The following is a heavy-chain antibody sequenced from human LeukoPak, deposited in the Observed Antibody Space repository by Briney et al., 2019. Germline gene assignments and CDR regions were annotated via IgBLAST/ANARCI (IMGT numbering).Heavy chain of an antibody. Sequence: PGGSLRLSCVASGFAFSSYWMSWVRQAPGKGLEWVANTKQDGGEKYYVDSVKGRFTISRDNAKNSLFLQMNSLRVEDTAVYYCARLGGSYYTYWGQGTLVTVSS. J-gene: IGHJ4*02. CDR1: GFAFSSYW. D-gene: IGHD1-26*01. CDR3: ARLGGSYYTY. CDR2: TKQDGGEK. V-gene: IGHV3-7*01.